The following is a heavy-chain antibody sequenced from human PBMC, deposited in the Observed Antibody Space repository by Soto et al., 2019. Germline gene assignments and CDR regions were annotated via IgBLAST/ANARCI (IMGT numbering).Heavy chain of an antibody. CDR3: ARTYGSGSKTYYYYGMDV. Sequence: ASVKVSCKASGYTFTSYYMHWVRQAPGQGLEWMGIINPSGGSTSYAQKFQGRVTMTRDTSTSTVYMELSSLRSEDTAVYYCARTYGSGSKTYYYYGMDVWGQGTTVTVSS. V-gene: IGHV1-46*01. CDR2: INPSGGST. J-gene: IGHJ6*02. D-gene: IGHD3-10*01. CDR1: GYTFTSYY.